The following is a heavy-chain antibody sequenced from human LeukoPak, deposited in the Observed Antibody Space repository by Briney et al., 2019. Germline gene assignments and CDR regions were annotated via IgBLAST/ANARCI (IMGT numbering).Heavy chain of an antibody. D-gene: IGHD6-13*01. CDR1: GGSISSYY. J-gene: IGHJ3*02. CDR2: IYYSGST. CDR3: ARAVAAAGPKGAFDI. Sequence: KTSETLSLTCTVSGGSISSYYWSWIRQPPGKGLEWIGYIYYSGSTNYNPSLKSRVTIPVDTSKNQFSLKLSSVTAADTAVYYCARAVAAAGPKGAFDIWGQGTMVTVSS. V-gene: IGHV4-59*01.